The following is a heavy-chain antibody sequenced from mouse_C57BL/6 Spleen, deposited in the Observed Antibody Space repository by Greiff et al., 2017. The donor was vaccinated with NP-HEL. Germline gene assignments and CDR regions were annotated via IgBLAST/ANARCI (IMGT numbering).Heavy chain of an antibody. CDR2: IWSGGST. CDR3: ARRDYSNYGYAMDY. Sequence: VKLVESGPGLVQPSQSLSITCTVSGFSLTSYGVHWVRQSPGKGLEWLGVIWSGGSTDYNAAFISRLSISKDNSKSQVFFKMNSLQADDTAIYYCARRDYSNYGYAMDYWGQGTSVTVSS. J-gene: IGHJ4*01. D-gene: IGHD2-5*01. V-gene: IGHV2-2*01. CDR1: GFSLTSYG.